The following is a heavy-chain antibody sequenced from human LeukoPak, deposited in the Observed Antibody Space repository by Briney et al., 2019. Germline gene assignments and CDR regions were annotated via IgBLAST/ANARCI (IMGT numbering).Heavy chain of an antibody. J-gene: IGHJ4*02. CDR1: GGTFSSYA. CDR3: ARTGYCSGGSCYWSGNFDY. Sequence: SVKVSCKASGGTFSSYAISWVRQAPGQGLEWMGGIIPIFGTANYAQKFQGRVTITADKSTSTAYMELSSLRSEDTAVYYCARTGYCSGGSCYWSGNFDYWGQGLLVTVSS. CDR2: IIPIFGTA. D-gene: IGHD2-15*01. V-gene: IGHV1-69*06.